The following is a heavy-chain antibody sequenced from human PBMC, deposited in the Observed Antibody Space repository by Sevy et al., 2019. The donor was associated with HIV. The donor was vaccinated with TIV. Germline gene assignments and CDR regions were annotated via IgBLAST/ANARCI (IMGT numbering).Heavy chain of an antibody. J-gene: IGHJ4*02. Sequence: SLRLSCAASGFTFDDYAMHWVRQAPGKGLEWVSGLSRHSGTLGYADSVKGRFTIPRDNARNSLYLQMNSLRAEDTASYYCVKDKVDGDSGYGLFDFWGQGTLVTVSS. CDR3: VKDKVDGDSGYGLFDF. CDR2: LSRHSGTL. CDR1: GFTFDDYA. D-gene: IGHD5-12*01. V-gene: IGHV3-9*01.